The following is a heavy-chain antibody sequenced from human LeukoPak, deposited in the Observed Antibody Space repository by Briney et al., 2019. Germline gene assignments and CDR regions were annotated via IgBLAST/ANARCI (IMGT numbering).Heavy chain of an antibody. V-gene: IGHV1-46*01. Sequence: GASVKVSCKASGGTFSSYAISWVRQAPGQGLEWMGIINPSGGSTSYAQKFQGRVTMTRDTSTSTVYMELSSLRSEDTAVYYCAILKWELLFSNDYWGQGTLVTVSS. CDR1: GGTFSSYA. D-gene: IGHD1-26*01. CDR3: AILKWELLFSNDY. J-gene: IGHJ4*02. CDR2: INPSGGST.